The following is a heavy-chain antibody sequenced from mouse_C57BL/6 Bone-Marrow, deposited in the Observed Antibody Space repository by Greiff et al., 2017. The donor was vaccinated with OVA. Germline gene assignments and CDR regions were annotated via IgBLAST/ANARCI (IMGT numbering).Heavy chain of an antibody. D-gene: IGHD1-1*01. CDR3: AFYYGSSYWYFDD. CDR2: ISYDGSN. V-gene: IGHV3-6*01. CDR1: GYSITSGYY. Sequence: EVQRVESGPGLVKPSQSLSLTCSVTGYSITSGYYWNWIRQFPGNKLEWMGYISYDGSNNYNPSLKNRISITRDTSKNQFFLKLNSVTTEDTATYYCAFYYGSSYWYFDDWGKGTTVTVSS. J-gene: IGHJ1*03.